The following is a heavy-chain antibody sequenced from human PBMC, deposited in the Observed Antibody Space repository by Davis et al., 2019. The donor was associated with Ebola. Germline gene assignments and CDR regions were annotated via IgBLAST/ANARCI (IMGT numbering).Heavy chain of an antibody. Sequence: PGGSLRLSCEATGFTFNRYAMTWVRQAPGKGLEWVSSLTGSGGGTYYTDSVKGRFTISRDNSKSTLYLQMDRLRPEDTAIYYCAIDLSYPTVDGVDGDHWGRGTLVIVSS. D-gene: IGHD2-2*01. CDR3: AIDLSYPTVDGVDGDH. V-gene: IGHV3-23*01. J-gene: IGHJ4*02. CDR2: LTGSGGGT. CDR1: GFTFNRYA.